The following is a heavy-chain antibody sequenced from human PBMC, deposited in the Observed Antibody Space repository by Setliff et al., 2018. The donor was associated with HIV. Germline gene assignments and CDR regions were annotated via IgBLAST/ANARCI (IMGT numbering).Heavy chain of an antibody. V-gene: IGHV4-4*09. D-gene: IGHD4-17*01. J-gene: IGHJ5*02. Sequence: PSETLSLTCTVSGGSINSYYWNWIRQPPGKGLEWIGYIYTSGSTNYNPSLKSRVTISVDTSKNHFSLRLNSVTAADTAVYFCAKGEDYGDYNNWFDPWGQGILVTVSS. CDR2: IYTSGST. CDR3: AKGEDYGDYNNWFDP. CDR1: GGSINSYY.